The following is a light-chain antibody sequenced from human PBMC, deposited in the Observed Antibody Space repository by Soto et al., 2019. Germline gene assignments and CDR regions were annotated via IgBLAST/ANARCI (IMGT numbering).Light chain of an antibody. CDR2: AAS. CDR1: QSISSW. CDR3: HHFDNFPRAIT. V-gene: IGKV1-5*01. Sequence: VQMTQSPSTLSASVGDRVTITCRASQSISSWLAWYQHKPGKAPKLLIYAASSLQSGVPSRFRGSGSGTDFNFTISSLHPEEIATYYCHHFDNFPRAITLGQGTRLEIK. J-gene: IGKJ5*01.